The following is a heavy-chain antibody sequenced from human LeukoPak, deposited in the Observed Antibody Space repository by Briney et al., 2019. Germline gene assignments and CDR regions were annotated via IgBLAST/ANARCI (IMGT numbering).Heavy chain of an antibody. J-gene: IGHJ4*02. Sequence: SETLSLTCTVSGGSNSSSSYYWGWIRQPPGKGLEWIGSIYYSGSTYYNPSLKSRVTISVDTSKNQFSLKLSSVTAADTAVYYCAKHYAEIDYWGQGTLVTVSS. D-gene: IGHD3-16*01. CDR3: AKHYAEIDY. CDR2: IYYSGST. V-gene: IGHV4-39*01. CDR1: GGSNSSSSYY.